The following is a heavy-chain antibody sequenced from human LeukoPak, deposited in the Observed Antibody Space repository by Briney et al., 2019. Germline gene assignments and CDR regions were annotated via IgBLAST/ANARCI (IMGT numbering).Heavy chain of an antibody. Sequence: GGSLRLSCAVSGFTFNTYSMNWVRQAPGKGLEWVSYISSSSSTIYYADSVKGRFTISRDNAENSLYLQMNSLRAEDTAVYYCASRFCSGGSCHYFDQWGQGTLVTASS. D-gene: IGHD2-15*01. CDR2: ISSSSSTI. CDR1: GFTFNTYS. V-gene: IGHV3-48*01. J-gene: IGHJ4*02. CDR3: ASRFCSGGSCHYFDQ.